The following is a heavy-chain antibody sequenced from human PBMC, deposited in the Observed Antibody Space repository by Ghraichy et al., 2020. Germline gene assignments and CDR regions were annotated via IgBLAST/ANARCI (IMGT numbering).Heavy chain of an antibody. CDR2: ISGNGATT. Sequence: RGSLRLSCAVSGFTFSDYAMAWVRQAPGKGLELVSAISGNGATTHITEPVRGRFDISRDNFRNIMYLQMNRLRNEDAGVYYCARQWLEGSVFYGMDVWGQGTTVTAS. J-gene: IGHJ6*02. D-gene: IGHD6-19*01. V-gene: IGHV3-23*01. CDR1: GFTFSDYA. CDR3: ARQWLEGSVFYGMDV.